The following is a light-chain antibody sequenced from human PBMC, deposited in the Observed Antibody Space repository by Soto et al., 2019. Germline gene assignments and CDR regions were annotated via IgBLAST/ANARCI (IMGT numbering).Light chain of an antibody. J-gene: IGKJ1*01. CDR2: GVS. CDR1: QRFPSNF. Sequence: EIVLTQSPGTLALSPGERATLSCRASQRFPSNFLAWYQQKTGQAPILVIYGVSRRATGIPDRFSGSGSGTDFTLTISRLEPEDFAVYYCQQYDSSWTFGQGTKVEIK. CDR3: QQYDSSWT. V-gene: IGKV3-20*01.